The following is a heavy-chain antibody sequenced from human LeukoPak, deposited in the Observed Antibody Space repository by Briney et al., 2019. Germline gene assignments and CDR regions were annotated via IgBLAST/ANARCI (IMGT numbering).Heavy chain of an antibody. D-gene: IGHD6-13*01. CDR2: IFDSGRA. Sequence: SSETLSLTCTVSGDSISIYYWSWMRQPPGEGLGWVGYIFDSGRADYNPSLRSRVTFPMAAAPNPFFLNLTSVTAADAAVYYFARDGLQQFGRHYFDYWGQGTLVTVS. V-gene: IGHV4-59*01. J-gene: IGHJ4*02. CDR3: ARDGLQQFGRHYFDY. CDR1: GDSISIYY.